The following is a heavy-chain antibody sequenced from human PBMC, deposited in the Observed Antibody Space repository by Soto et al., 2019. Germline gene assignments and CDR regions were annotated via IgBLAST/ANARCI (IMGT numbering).Heavy chain of an antibody. Sequence: QITLKESGPTLEKPTQTLTLTCTFCGFSLSTHGVGVGWVRQPAGKALEWLALIYWDDDKRYSASLNSRLTITKDTSKNQVVLTMTNMDPVDTATYYCAHAMLYCTGGSCSTWFDSWGQGTLVTVSS. V-gene: IGHV2-5*02. CDR1: GFSLSTHGVG. CDR3: AHAMLYCTGGSCSTWFDS. D-gene: IGHD2-15*01. J-gene: IGHJ5*01. CDR2: IYWDDDK.